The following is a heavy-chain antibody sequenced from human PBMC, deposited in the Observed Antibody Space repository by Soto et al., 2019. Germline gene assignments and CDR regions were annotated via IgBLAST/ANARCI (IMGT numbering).Heavy chain of an antibody. CDR1: GGSISSGGYY. D-gene: IGHD3-10*01. J-gene: IGHJ4*02. CDR2: IYYSGST. V-gene: IGHV4-31*03. CDR3: ARDGATGSGSYRFDY. Sequence: QVQLQESGPGLVTPSQTLSLTCTVSGGSISSGGYYWSWIRQHPGKGLEWIGYIYYSGSTTHNPSLKKRVTISTDTSTNQFSLKLSSVTAADTAVYYCARDGATGSGSYRFDYWGQGTLVTVSS.